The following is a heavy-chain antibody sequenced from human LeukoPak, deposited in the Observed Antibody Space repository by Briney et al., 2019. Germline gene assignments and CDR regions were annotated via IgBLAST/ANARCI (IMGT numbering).Heavy chain of an antibody. CDR2: IWNDGSNQ. V-gene: IGHV3-33*01. Sequence: PGGSLRLSCAASGLTFSTYGMHWVRQAPGKGLGWVAVIWNDGSNQYYADSVKGRFTISRDNSKNTLFLQMDSLRAEDTAVYYCARDYWVNSGKRLDFWGQGTLVTVSS. CDR1: GLTFSTYG. D-gene: IGHD5-12*01. CDR3: ARDYWVNSGKRLDF. J-gene: IGHJ4*02.